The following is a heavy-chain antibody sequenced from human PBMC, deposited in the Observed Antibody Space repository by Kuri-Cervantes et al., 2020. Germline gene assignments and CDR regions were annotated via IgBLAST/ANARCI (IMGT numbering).Heavy chain of an antibody. CDR1: GFSLSTSGVG. J-gene: IGHJ5*02. Sequence: SGPTLVNPTQPLTQTCTFSGFSLSTSGVGVGWIRQPPGKALEWLGVIYWDDDKRYNPSLRTRLTISMDTSKNQVVLTMTNMVSVDTATYFCAHRPKDGSGTYYPQFDPWGPGTLVTVSS. CDR3: AHRPKDGSGTYYPQFDP. D-gene: IGHD3-10*01. CDR2: IYWDDDK. V-gene: IGHV2-5*02.